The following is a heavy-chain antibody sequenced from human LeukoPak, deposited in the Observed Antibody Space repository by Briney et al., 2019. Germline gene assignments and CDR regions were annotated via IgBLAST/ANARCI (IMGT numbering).Heavy chain of an antibody. J-gene: IGHJ6*03. CDR1: GFTFSSYW. Sequence: GGSLRLSCAASGFTFSSYWMHWVRQAPGKGLAWVSRINSDGSSTSYADSVKGRFTISRDNAKNTLYLQMNSLRAEDTAVSYCARAGSSGWYWYYYYYMDVWGKGTTVTVSS. CDR3: ARAGSSGWYWYYYYYMDV. D-gene: IGHD6-19*01. CDR2: INSDGSST. V-gene: IGHV3-74*01.